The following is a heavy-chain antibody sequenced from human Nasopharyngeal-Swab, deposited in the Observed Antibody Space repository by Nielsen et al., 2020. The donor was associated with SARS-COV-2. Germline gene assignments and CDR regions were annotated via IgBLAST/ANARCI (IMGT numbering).Heavy chain of an antibody. CDR3: ARVWPTVTMH. CDR2: INHTGSPKSGST. V-gene: IGHV4-34*01. Sequence: SETLSLTCAVYGGSFSGYYWSWIRQPPGKGLEWIGEINHTGSPKSGSTNYNPSLKSRVTMSIDTSKNQFSLKVSSVTAADTAVYYCARVWPTVTMHWGQGTVVTVSS. CDR1: GGSFSGYY. D-gene: IGHD4-11*01. J-gene: IGHJ3*01.